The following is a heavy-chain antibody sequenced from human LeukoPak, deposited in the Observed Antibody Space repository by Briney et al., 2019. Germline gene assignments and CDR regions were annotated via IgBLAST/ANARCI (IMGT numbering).Heavy chain of an antibody. Sequence: SETLSLTCTVSGGSISSYYWSWIRQPPGKGLEWIGYIYYSGSTNYNSSLKSRVTISVDTSKNQFSLKLSSVTAADTAVYYCARDSLSTLGKEGYFDYWGQGTLVTVSS. J-gene: IGHJ4*02. V-gene: IGHV4-59*01. CDR3: ARDSLSTLGKEGYFDY. CDR2: IYYSGST. D-gene: IGHD7-27*01. CDR1: GGSISSYY.